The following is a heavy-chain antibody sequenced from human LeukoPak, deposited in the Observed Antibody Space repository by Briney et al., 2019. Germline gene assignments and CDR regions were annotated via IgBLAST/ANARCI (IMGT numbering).Heavy chain of an antibody. V-gene: IGHV3-23*01. D-gene: IGHD2-2*01. J-gene: IGHJ5*02. Sequence: GGSLRLSCAASGFTFSSYAMSWVRQAPGKGLEWVSAISGSGGSTYYADSVKGRFTISGDNSKNTLYPQMNSLRAEDTAVYYCAKDATLGYCSSTSCSGTPPGFPVDPWGQGTLVTVSS. CDR2: ISGSGGST. CDR1: GFTFSSYA. CDR3: AKDATLGYCSSTSCSGTPPGFPVDP.